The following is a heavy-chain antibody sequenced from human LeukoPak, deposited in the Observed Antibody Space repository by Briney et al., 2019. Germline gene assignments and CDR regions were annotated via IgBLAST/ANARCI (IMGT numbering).Heavy chain of an antibody. D-gene: IGHD5-12*01. J-gene: IGHJ6*03. Sequence: SETLSLTCTVSGGSISSSSHYWGWIRQPPGKGLEWVGSIYYSGSTHHNPSLKSRVAISVDTSKNQFSLRLSSATAADTAAYYCASQYSNYDYFYYIDVWGKGITVTVSS. CDR2: IYYSGST. CDR3: ASQYSNYDYFYYIDV. V-gene: IGHV4-39*07. CDR1: GGSISSSSHY.